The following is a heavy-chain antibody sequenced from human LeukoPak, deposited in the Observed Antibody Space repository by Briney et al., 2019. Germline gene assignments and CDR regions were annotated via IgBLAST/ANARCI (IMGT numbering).Heavy chain of an antibody. D-gene: IGHD3-3*01. CDR3: ARDMSRDDFWSGYLVLGMDV. CDR2: IYTSGST. CDR1: GGSISSYY. V-gene: IGHV4-4*07. J-gene: IGHJ6*02. Sequence: SETLSLTCTVSGGSISSYYWSWIRQPAGKGLEWIGRIYTSGSTNYNPSLKSRVTMSVDTSKNQFSLKLSSVTAADTAVHYCARDMSRDDFWSGYLVLGMDVWGQGTTVTVSS.